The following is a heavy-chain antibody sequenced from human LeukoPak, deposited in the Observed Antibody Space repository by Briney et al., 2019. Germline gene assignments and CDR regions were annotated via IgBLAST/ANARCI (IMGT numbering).Heavy chain of an antibody. J-gene: IGHJ1*01. D-gene: IGHD2-15*01. V-gene: IGHV3-23*01. CDR2: ISGSGGST. Sequence: GGSLSLSCAASGFTFSSYAMSWVRQAPGKGLEWVSAISGSGGSTYYADSVKGRFTISRDNSKNTPYLQMNSLRAEAKAVYYGAKEGYGSGGGCYGEYFQLWGQGTRVTVSS. CDR3: AKEGYGSGGGCYGEYFQL. CDR1: GFTFSSYA.